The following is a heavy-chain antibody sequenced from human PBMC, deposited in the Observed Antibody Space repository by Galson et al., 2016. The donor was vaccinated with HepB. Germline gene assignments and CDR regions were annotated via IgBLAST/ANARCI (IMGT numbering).Heavy chain of an antibody. CDR2: IGGFSSPV. Sequence: SLRLSCAASGFTFTSYSMSWVRQAPGKGLEWVSFIGGFSSPVYYADSVKGRFTISRDNDRTPLYLKMSSLRDEDTAVYYCARGYYDNSFDYLGQGALVTDSS. D-gene: IGHD3-9*01. J-gene: IGHJ4*02. CDR1: GFTFTSYS. V-gene: IGHV3-48*02. CDR3: ARGYYDNSFDY.